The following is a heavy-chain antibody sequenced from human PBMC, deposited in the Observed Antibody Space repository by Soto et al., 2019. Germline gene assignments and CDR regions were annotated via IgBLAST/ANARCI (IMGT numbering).Heavy chain of an antibody. D-gene: IGHD3-9*01. CDR1: GYTFTSYD. V-gene: IGHV1-8*01. Sequence: GASVKVSCKASGYTFTSYDINWVRQATGQGLEWMGWMNPNSGNTGYAQKFQGRVTMTRNTSISTAYMELSSLRSEDTAVYYCARVMAYYDILTGYYYNWFDPWGQGTLVTVSS. J-gene: IGHJ5*02. CDR2: MNPNSGNT. CDR3: ARVMAYYDILTGYYYNWFDP.